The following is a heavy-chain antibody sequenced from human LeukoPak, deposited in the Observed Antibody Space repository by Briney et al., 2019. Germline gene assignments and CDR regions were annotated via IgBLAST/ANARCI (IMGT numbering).Heavy chain of an antibody. J-gene: IGHJ4*02. V-gene: IGHV3-30*04. Sequence: PGGSLRLSCAASGFTFTSYAMHWVRQASGMGLEWVAVISYDGRDKYYADSVKGRFTISRDNSKNTLYLLMNSLRGEDTAVYYCAREGPGSASSYFEHWGQGTLVTVSS. D-gene: IGHD6-19*01. CDR1: GFTFTSYA. CDR2: ISYDGRDK. CDR3: AREGPGSASSYFEH.